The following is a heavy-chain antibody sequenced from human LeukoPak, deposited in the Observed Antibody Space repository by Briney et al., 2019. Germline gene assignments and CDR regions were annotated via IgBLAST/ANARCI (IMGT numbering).Heavy chain of an antibody. CDR3: ARSTSSSWQKNYYYYYYMDV. CDR1: GYTFTSYG. Sequence: ASVKVSCKASGYTFTSYGISWVRQAPGQGLEWMGWISAYNGNTNYAQKLQGRVTMTTDTSTSTAYMELRSLRSDDTAVYYCARSTSSSWQKNYYYYYYMDVWDKGTTVTISS. D-gene: IGHD6-13*01. CDR2: ISAYNGNT. V-gene: IGHV1-18*01. J-gene: IGHJ6*03.